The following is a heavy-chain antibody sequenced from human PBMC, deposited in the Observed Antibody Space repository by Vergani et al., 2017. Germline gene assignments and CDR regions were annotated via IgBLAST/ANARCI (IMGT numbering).Heavy chain of an antibody. D-gene: IGHD5-24*01. Sequence: EVQLLESGGGLVQPGGSLRLSCAASGFTFSSYAMSWVRQAPGKGLEWVSAISGSGGSTYYADSVKGRFTISRDNSKNTLYLQMNSLRAEETAVYYCAKEWGGMATITNLNGFVPWGQGTLVTVSS. CDR3: AKEWGGMATITNLNGFVP. J-gene: IGHJ5*02. CDR2: ISGSGGST. CDR1: GFTFSSYA. V-gene: IGHV3-23*01.